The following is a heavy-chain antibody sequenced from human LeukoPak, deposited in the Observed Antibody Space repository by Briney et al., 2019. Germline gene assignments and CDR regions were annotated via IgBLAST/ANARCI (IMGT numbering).Heavy chain of an antibody. D-gene: IGHD3-10*01. CDR2: IIPIFGTA. CDR1: GGTFSSYA. V-gene: IGHV1-69*06. CDR3: ARVYGSGSYYFWFDP. J-gene: IGHJ5*02. Sequence: GASVKVSCKASGGTFSSYAISWVRQAPGQGLEWMGGIIPIFGTANYAQKFQGRVTITADKSTSTAYMELSSLRSEDTAVYYCARVYGSGSYYFWFDPLGPGNPGHRLL.